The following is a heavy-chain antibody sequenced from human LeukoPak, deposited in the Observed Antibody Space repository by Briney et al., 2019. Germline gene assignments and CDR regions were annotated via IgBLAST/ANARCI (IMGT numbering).Heavy chain of an antibody. J-gene: IGHJ4*02. CDR2: ISGSGGST. CDR1: GFTVSSNY. V-gene: IGHV3-23*01. CDR3: ANSQTVWGRYYYDSSGYYN. Sequence: SGGSLRLSCAASGFTVSSNYMSWVRQAPGKGLEWVSAISGSGGSTYYADSVKGRFTISRDNSKNTLYLQMNSLRAEDTAVYYCANSQTVWGRYYYDSSGYYNWGQGTLVTVSS. D-gene: IGHD3-22*01.